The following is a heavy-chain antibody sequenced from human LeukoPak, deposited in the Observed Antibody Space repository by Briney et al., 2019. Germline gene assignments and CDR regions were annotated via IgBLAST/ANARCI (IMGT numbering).Heavy chain of an antibody. CDR1: GFTFSSYG. V-gene: IGHV3-30*18. D-gene: IGHD3-22*01. CDR2: ISYDGSNK. CDR3: AKDLAPDSSGYYYAFDY. J-gene: IGHJ4*02. Sequence: GGSLRLSCAASGFTFSSYGMHWVRQAPGKGLEWVAVISYDGSNKYYADPVKGRFTISRDNSKNTLYLQMNSLRAEDTAVYYCAKDLAPDSSGYYYAFDYWGQGTLVTVSS.